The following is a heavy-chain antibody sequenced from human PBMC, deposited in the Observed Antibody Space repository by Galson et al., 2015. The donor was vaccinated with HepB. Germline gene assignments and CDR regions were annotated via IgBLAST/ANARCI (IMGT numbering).Heavy chain of an antibody. CDR2: IYSGGST. CDR3: ARTARAGNTGYAFDI. D-gene: IGHD5-12*01. V-gene: IGHV3-53*01. J-gene: IGHJ3*02. CDR1: GFTVNSNY. Sequence: SLRLSCAASGFTVNSNYMSWVRQAPGKGLEWVSIIYSGGSTYYADSVKDRFAISRDNSENTLYLQMNSLRAEDTAVYYCARTARAGNTGYAFDIWGQGTMVTVSS.